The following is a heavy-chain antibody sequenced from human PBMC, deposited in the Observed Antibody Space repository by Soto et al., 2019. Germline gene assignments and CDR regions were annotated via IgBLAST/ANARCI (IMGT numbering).Heavy chain of an antibody. V-gene: IGHV4-31*03. CDR1: GDSISSSGFY. D-gene: IGHD3-10*01. CDR2: IHYTGST. Sequence: SETLSLTCSVSGDSISSSGFYWSWIRQHPGKALEWIGYIHYTGSTSYNPSLKSRLAISLDASKNQFSLSLSSVTSADTAVYYCARDHRSLGDYYGIDVWGQGPTVTVSS. CDR3: ARDHRSLGDYYGIDV. J-gene: IGHJ6*02.